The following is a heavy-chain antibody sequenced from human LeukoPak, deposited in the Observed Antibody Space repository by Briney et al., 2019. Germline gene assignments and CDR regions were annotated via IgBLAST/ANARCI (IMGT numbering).Heavy chain of an antibody. V-gene: IGHV4-38-2*02. D-gene: IGHD6-13*01. CDR1: GYSISNGYY. J-gene: IGHJ5*02. CDR2: IYPSGST. Sequence: PSETLSLTCTVSGYSISNGYYWGWIRQPPGTGLEWIGSIYPSGSTLYNPSLKSRVTISVDTSKNQFSLRLSSVTAADTAVYYCARSYASSWYWNWFDPWGQGTLVTVSS. CDR3: ARSYASSWYWNWFDP.